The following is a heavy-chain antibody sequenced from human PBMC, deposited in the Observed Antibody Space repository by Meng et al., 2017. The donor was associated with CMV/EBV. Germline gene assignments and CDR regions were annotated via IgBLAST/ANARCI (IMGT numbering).Heavy chain of an antibody. V-gene: IGHV4-39*07. CDR2: MSYSGST. CDR1: GGSISSSSYY. Sequence: SQTLSLTCAVSGGSISSSSYYWGWIRQPPGKGLEWIGSMSYSGSTYYNPSLQSRVTISVDTSQNHFSLNLSSVTAADTAVYYCARLKLGYCSSTSCYAPYYYYGMDVWGQGTTVTVSS. J-gene: IGHJ6*02. CDR3: ARLKLGYCSSTSCYAPYYYYGMDV. D-gene: IGHD2-2*01.